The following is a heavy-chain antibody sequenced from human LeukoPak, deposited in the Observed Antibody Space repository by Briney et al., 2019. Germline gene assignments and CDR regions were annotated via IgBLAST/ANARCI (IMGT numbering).Heavy chain of an antibody. V-gene: IGHV3-23*01. J-gene: IGHJ4*02. CDR3: AKDWDTSGHTTSCFNY. CDR1: GFTFSSYA. CDR2: ISGSGGST. D-gene: IGHD3-22*01. Sequence: GGSLRLSCAASGFTFSSYAMSWVRQAPGKGLEWVSAISGSGGSTYYADSVEGRLTVSRDNSKNTLYLQMNSLRAEDTAVYHCAKDWDTSGHTTSCFNYWGQGTLVTVSS.